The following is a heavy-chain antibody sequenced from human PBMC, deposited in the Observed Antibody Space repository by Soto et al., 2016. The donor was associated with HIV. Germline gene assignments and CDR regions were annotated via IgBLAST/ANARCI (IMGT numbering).Heavy chain of an antibody. CDR1: GYTFTGHY. J-gene: IGHJ4*02. CDR2: INPNSGGT. D-gene: IGHD2-15*01. V-gene: IGHV1-2*02. CDR3: TRGTHEGYCSGGTCYVFDH. Sequence: QVQLVQSGAEVKKPGASVKVSCKASGYTFTGHYMHWVRQAPGQGLEWMGWINPNSGGTNYAQKFQGRVTMTRDTSISTAYMELNRLRSDDTAVYYCTRGTHEGYCSGGTCYVFDHWGQGTLVTVSS.